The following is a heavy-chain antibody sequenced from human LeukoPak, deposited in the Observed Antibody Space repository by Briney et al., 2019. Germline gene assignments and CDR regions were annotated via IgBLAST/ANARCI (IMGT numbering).Heavy chain of an antibody. Sequence: GASVKVSCKASGYTFTGYYMHWLRQAPGQGLEWMGWINPNSGGTNYAQKFQGRVTMTRDTSISTAYMELSRLRSDDTAVYYCARDGSSSRDYYYYYMDVWGKGTTVTVSS. CDR3: ARDGSSSRDYYYYYMDV. J-gene: IGHJ6*03. V-gene: IGHV1-2*02. D-gene: IGHD6-6*01. CDR2: INPNSGGT. CDR1: GYTFTGYY.